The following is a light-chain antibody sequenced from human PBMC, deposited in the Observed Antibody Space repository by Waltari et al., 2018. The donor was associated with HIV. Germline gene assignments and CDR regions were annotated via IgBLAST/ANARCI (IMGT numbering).Light chain of an antibody. V-gene: IGLV2-11*01. Sequence: QSALTQPRSVSGSPGQSVTISCTGTSSDVGDYNSVSWYQQHPGKAPNPLLYDVSKWPSGVPDRFSGSKSGNTASLTISGLQAEDEADYYCCSYAGTYTYVFGTGTKVTVL. CDR3: CSYAGTYTYV. J-gene: IGLJ1*01. CDR2: DVS. CDR1: SSDVGDYNS.